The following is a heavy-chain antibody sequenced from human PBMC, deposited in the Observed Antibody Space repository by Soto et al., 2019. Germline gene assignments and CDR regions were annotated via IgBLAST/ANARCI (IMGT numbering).Heavy chain of an antibody. CDR3: ARHGTANYYYYMDV. CDR2: IYYSGST. Sequence: SETLSLTCTVSGGSISSSSYYWGWIRQPPGKGLEWIGSIYYSGSTYYNPSLKSRVTISVDTSKNQFSLKLSSVTAADTAVYYCARHGTANYYYYMDVWGKGTTVTVSS. J-gene: IGHJ6*03. CDR1: GGSISSSSYY. D-gene: IGHD5-18*01. V-gene: IGHV4-39*01.